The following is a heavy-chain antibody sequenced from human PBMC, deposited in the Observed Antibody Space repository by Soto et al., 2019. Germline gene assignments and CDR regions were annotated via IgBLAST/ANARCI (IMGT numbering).Heavy chain of an antibody. V-gene: IGHV3-21*01. CDR1: GFTFSSYS. D-gene: IGHD6-13*01. CDR3: ARDRGIAAAGPSGLFDP. CDR2: ISSSSSYI. J-gene: IGHJ5*02. Sequence: PGGSLRLSCAASGFTFSSYSMNWVRQAPGKGLEWVSSISSSSSYIYYADSVKGRFTISRDNAKNSLYLQMNSLRAEDTAVYYCARDRGIAAAGPSGLFDPWGQGTLVTVSS.